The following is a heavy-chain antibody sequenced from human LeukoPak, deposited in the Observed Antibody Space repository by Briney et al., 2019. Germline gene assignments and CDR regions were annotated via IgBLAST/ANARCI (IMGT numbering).Heavy chain of an antibody. Sequence: SETLSLTCTVSGGSISYYYWSWIRQSPGKGLEWIGYIYYSGTTNYNPSLKSRVTISVDTSTTQFSLQLRSGTAADTAVYYCAREDPQTTVPEGMDVWGQGTTVTVSS. J-gene: IGHJ6*02. D-gene: IGHD4-17*01. CDR3: AREDPQTTVPEGMDV. CDR1: GGSISYYY. V-gene: IGHV4-59*01. CDR2: IYYSGTT.